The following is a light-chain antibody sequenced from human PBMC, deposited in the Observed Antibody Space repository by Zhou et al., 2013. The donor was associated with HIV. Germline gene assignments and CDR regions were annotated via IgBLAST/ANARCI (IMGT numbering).Light chain of an antibody. V-gene: IGKV1-39*01. CDR2: AAS. CDR3: QQSYSTPRLT. Sequence: IQMTQSPSSLSASVGDRVSIACRASQNISNYLHWYQQKPGKAPKLLIYAASSLQSGVPSRFSGSGSGTDFTLTISSLQPEDFATYYCQQSYSTPRLTFGGGTKVEIK. J-gene: IGKJ4*01. CDR1: QNISNY.